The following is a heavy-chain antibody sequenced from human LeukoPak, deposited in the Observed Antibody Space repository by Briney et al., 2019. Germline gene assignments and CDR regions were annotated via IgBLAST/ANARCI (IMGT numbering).Heavy chain of an antibody. V-gene: IGHV5-51*01. CDR2: IYPANSDT. CDR3: ARHKSDTAMTYYFDY. CDR1: GYSFTSNW. D-gene: IGHD5-18*01. J-gene: IGHJ4*02. Sequence: GESLKISCKASGYSFTSNWIGWVRQMPGKGLEWMGIIYPANSDTRYSPSFQGQVTFSADKSISTAYLQWSSLKASDTAMYYCARHKSDTAMTYYFDYWGQGTLVTVSS.